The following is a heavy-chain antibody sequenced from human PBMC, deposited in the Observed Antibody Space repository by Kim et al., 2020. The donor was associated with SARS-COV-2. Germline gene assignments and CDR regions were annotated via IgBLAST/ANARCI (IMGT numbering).Heavy chain of an antibody. D-gene: IGHD6-13*01. CDR1: GFTFSSYG. CDR2: ISYDGSNK. V-gene: IGHV3-30*18. CDR3: AKEGAAAGMGYGMDV. J-gene: IGHJ6*02. Sequence: GGSLRLSCAASGFTFSSYGMHWVRQAPGKGLEWVAVISYDGSNKYYADSVKGRFTISRDNSKNTLYLQMNSLRAEDTAVYYCAKEGAAAGMGYGMDVWGQGTTVTVSS.